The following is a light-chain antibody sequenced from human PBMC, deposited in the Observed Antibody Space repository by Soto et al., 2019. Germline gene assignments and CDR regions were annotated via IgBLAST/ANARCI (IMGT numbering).Light chain of an antibody. CDR3: QQYGSSGT. V-gene: IGKV3-20*01. Sequence: EILLTQSPGTLSLSPGERATPSCRASQSVSNNYLAWYQQKPGQAPRLLIYGASNRATGIPDRFSGSGSGTDFTLTISRLEPEDFAVYYCQQYGSSGTFGQGTKVDI. CDR2: GAS. CDR1: QSVSNNY. J-gene: IGKJ1*01.